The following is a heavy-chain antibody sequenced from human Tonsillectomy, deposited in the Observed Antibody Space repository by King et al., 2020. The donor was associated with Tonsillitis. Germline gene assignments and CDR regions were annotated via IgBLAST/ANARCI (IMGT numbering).Heavy chain of an antibody. CDR3: ASRGGY. CDR1: GGSFSGYY. J-gene: IGHJ4*02. D-gene: IGHD3-10*01. V-gene: IGHV4-34*01. Sequence: VQLQQWGAGLLKPSETLSLTCAVYGGSFSGYYWNWIRQPPGKGLEWIGEINHSGSTNYNPSLKSRVTLSVDTSKNQFSLNLTSVTAADTAVYYCASRGGYWGQGTLVTVSS. CDR2: INHSGST.